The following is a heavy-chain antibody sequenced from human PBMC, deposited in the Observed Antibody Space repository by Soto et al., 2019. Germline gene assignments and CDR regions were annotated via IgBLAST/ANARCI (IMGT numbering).Heavy chain of an antibody. J-gene: IGHJ4*02. CDR3: AKDGTTVVTADYFDY. CDR1: GFTFSSYG. D-gene: IGHD4-17*01. Sequence: QVQLVESGGGVVQPGRSLSLSCAASGFTFSSYGMHWVRQAPGKGLEWVAVISYDGSNKYYADSVKGRFTISRDNSKNTLYLQMNSLRAEDTAVYYCAKDGTTVVTADYFDYWGQGTLVTVSS. CDR2: ISYDGSNK. V-gene: IGHV3-30*18.